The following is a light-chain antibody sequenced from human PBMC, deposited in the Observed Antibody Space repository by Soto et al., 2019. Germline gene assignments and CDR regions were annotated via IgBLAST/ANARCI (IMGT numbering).Light chain of an antibody. CDR3: QQRSNWLIT. CDR2: DAS. J-gene: IGKJ5*01. CDR1: QSVRHY. Sequence: EIVLTQSPATLSLSPGERATLSCRASQSVRHYLAWYQQKPGQAPRLLIYDASNRATDIPARFSGSGSGTDFTLTISSLEPEDFAVYYCQQRSNWLITFGQGTRLEIK. V-gene: IGKV3-11*01.